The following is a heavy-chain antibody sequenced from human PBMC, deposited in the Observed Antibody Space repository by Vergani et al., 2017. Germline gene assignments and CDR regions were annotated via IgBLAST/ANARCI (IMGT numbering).Heavy chain of an antibody. V-gene: IGHV1-18*01. CDR1: GYIFSNYG. J-gene: IGHJ6*03. Sequence: QIHLVQSGGEVKKPGASVKVSCKASGYIFSNYGIIWVRQAPGQRLEWVGWVSGYNGDTNYAQKFQGRVTMTKDTSTSTAYMEVRSLRSDDTAVYYCARGAKAGRIVVVPAALYYYYYYMDVWGKGTTVTVSS. CDR2: VSGYNGDT. D-gene: IGHD2-2*01. CDR3: ARGAKAGRIVVVPAALYYYYYYMDV.